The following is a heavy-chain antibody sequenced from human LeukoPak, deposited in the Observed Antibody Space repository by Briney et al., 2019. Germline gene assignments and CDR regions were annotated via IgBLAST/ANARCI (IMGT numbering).Heavy chain of an antibody. CDR1: GFTFSSYG. CDR2: ISYDGSNK. D-gene: IGHD6-19*01. J-gene: IGHJ4*02. V-gene: IGHV3-30*18. Sequence: GGSLRLSCAASGFTFSSYGMHWVRQAPGKGLEWVAVISYDGSNKYYADSVKGRFTISRDNSKNTLYLQMNSLRAEDTAVYYCAKDRIAVATGPDYWGQGTLVTVSS. CDR3: AKDRIAVATGPDY.